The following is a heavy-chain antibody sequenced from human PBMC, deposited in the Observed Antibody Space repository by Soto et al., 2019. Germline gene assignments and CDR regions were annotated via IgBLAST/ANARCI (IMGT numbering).Heavy chain of an antibody. D-gene: IGHD6-13*01. CDR1: GFTFSSYG. CDR3: AKARVGRIAAAVY. CDR2: ISYDGSNK. J-gene: IGHJ4*02. Sequence: GGSLRLSCAASGFTFSSYGMHWVRQAPGKGLEWVAVISYDGSNKYYADSVKGRFTISRDNSKNTLYLQMNSLRAEDTAVYYCAKARVGRIAAAVYWGQGTLVTVSS. V-gene: IGHV3-30*18.